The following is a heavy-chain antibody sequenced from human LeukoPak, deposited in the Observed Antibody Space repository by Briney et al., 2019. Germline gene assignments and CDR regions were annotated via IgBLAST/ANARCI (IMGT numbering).Heavy chain of an antibody. J-gene: IGHJ4*02. Sequence: GASVKVSCKASGGTFSSYAISWVRQAPGQGLEWMGGIIPIFGTANYAQKFQGRVTITTDESTSTAYMELSSLRSEDTAVYYCARDVFLYSSSSIDYWGQGTLVTVSS. CDR2: IIPIFGTA. CDR1: GGTFSSYA. D-gene: IGHD6-6*01. V-gene: IGHV1-69*05. CDR3: ARDVFLYSSSSIDY.